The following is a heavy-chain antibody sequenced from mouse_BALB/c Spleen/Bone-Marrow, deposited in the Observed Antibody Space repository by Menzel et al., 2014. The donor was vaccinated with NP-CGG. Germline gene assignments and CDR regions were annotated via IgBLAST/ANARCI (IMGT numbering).Heavy chain of an antibody. J-gene: IGHJ4*01. V-gene: IGHV1-12*01. CDR1: GYTFTSYN. CDR2: IYPGNGDT. CDR3: ARGYNYVMDY. D-gene: IGHD3-1*01. Sequence: QVQLQQPGAELVKPGASVKMSCKASGYTFTSYNMHWVKQTPGQGLKWIGSIYPGNGDTSNNQKFKGKATLTADKSSSTAFMQLSSLTSEDSAVYYCARGYNYVMDYWGQGSSVTVSS.